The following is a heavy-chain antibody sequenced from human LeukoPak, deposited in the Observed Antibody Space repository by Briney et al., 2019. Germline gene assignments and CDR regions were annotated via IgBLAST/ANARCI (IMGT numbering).Heavy chain of an antibody. Sequence: GGSLRLSCAASGFTFSSYGMHWVRQAPGKGLEWVAFIRYDGSNKYYADSVKGRFTISRDNSKNTLYLQMNSLRAEDTAVYYCAKERVVVIKEAIFDYWGQGTLVTVSS. CDR1: GFTFSSYG. CDR2: IRYDGSNK. D-gene: IGHD3-22*01. CDR3: AKERVVVIKEAIFDY. V-gene: IGHV3-30*02. J-gene: IGHJ4*02.